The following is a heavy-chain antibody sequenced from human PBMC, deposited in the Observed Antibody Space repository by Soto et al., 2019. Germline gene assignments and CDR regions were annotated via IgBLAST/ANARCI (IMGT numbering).Heavy chain of an antibody. V-gene: IGHV3-66*01. CDR2: IYSGGST. Sequence: QPGGSLRLSCAASGFTFSSYWMHWVRQAPGKGLVWVSVIYSGGSTYYADSVKGRFTISRDNSKNTLYLQMNSLRAEDTAVYYCASGYCISTSCYVTHYYGMDVWGQGTTVTVSS. CDR3: ASGYCISTSCYVTHYYGMDV. D-gene: IGHD2-2*03. CDR1: GFTFSSYW. J-gene: IGHJ6*02.